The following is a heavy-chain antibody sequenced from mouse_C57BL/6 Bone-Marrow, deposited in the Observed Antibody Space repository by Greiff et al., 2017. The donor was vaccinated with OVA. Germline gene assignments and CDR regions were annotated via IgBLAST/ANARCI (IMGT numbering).Heavy chain of an antibody. CDR3: ARHDYDVGYYAMDY. CDR2: ISNGGGST. D-gene: IGHD2-4*01. CDR1: GFTFSDYY. Sequence: EVKLVESGGGLVQPGGSLKLSCAASGFTFSDYYMYWVRQTPEKRLEWVAYISNGGGSTYYPDTVKGRFPISRDNAKNTLYLQMSRLKDEDTAMYYCARHDYDVGYYAMDYWGQGTSVTVSS. V-gene: IGHV5-12*01. J-gene: IGHJ4*01.